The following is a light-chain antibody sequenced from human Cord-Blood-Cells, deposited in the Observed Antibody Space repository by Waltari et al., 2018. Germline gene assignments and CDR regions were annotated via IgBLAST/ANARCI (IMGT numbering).Light chain of an antibody. CDR1: SRDVGSYNL. Sequence: QSALTQPASVSGSPGQSITISCPGTSRDVGSYNLVSWYQQHPGKAPKLMIYEGSKRASGVSNLFSGSKSGNTASLTISGLQAEDEADYYCSSYAGSSTWVFGGGTKLTVL. CDR2: EGS. V-gene: IGLV2-23*01. CDR3: SSYAGSSTWV. J-gene: IGLJ3*02.